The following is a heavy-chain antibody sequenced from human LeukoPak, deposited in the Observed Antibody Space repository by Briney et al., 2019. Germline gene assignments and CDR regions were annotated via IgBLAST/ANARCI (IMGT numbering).Heavy chain of an antibody. CDR1: GFTFSNAW. J-gene: IGHJ3*02. CDR2: IKSKTDGGTT. Sequence: GGSLRLSCAASGFTFSNAWMSWVRQAPGKGLEWVSRIKSKTDGGTTDYAAPVKGRFTISRDDSKNTLYLQMNSLKTEDTAVYYCTTGLVATIGGAFDIWGQGTMVTVSS. D-gene: IGHD5-12*01. CDR3: TTGLVATIGGAFDI. V-gene: IGHV3-15*01.